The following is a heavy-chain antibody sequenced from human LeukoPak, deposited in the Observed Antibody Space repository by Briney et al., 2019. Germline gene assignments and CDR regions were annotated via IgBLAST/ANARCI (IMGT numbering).Heavy chain of an antibody. CDR3: ARGPYYDILTGYSRPTYYFDY. Sequence: SETLSLTCAVYGGSFSGYYWSWIRQPPGKGLEWIGEINHSGSTNYNPSLKSRVTISVDTSKNQFSLKLSSVTAADTAVYYCARGPYYDILTGYSRPTYYFDYWGQGTLVTVSS. CDR2: INHSGST. J-gene: IGHJ4*02. D-gene: IGHD3-9*01. V-gene: IGHV4-34*01. CDR1: GGSFSGYY.